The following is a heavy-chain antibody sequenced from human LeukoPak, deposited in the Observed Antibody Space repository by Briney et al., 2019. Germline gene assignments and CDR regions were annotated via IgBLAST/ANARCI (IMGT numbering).Heavy chain of an antibody. CDR2: IYYSGST. J-gene: IGHJ3*02. CDR3: ARLHYYDSSGYSEMAFDI. V-gene: IGHV4-59*08. D-gene: IGHD3-22*01. CDR1: GGSISSYY. Sequence: SETLSLTCTVSGGSISSYYWNWIRQPPGKGLEWIGYIYYSGSTNYNPSLKSRVTISVDTSKNQFSLKLSSVTAADTAVYYCARLHYYDSSGYSEMAFDIWGQGTMVTVSS.